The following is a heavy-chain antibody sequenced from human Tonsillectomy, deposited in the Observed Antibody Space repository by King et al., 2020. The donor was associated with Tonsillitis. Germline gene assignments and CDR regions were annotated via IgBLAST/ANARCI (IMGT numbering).Heavy chain of an antibody. CDR2: IDPSDSYT. CDR3: ARKYYYDSSGPQYYFDY. Sequence: VQLVQSGAEVKKPGESLRISCKGSGYSFTNYWISWVRQMPGKGLEWMGRIDPSDSYTDYSPSFQGHVTISADKSISTAYLQWSSLKASDTAMYYCARKYYYDSSGPQYYFDYWGQGTLVTGSS. CDR1: GYSFTNYW. J-gene: IGHJ4*02. V-gene: IGHV5-10-1*03. D-gene: IGHD3-22*01.